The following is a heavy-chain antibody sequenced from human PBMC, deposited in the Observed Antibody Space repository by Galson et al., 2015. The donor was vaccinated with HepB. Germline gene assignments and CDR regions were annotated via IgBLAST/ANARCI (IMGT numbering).Heavy chain of an antibody. CDR1: GYSFTSYW. Sequence: QSGAEVKKPGESLKISCKGSGYSFTSYWIGWVRQMPGKGLEWMGIIYPGDSDTRYSPSFQGQVTISADKSISTAYLQWSSLKASDTAMYYCARMDTAMVTWNDAFDIWGQGTMVTVSS. V-gene: IGHV5-51*03. D-gene: IGHD5-18*01. J-gene: IGHJ3*02. CDR2: IYPGDSDT. CDR3: ARMDTAMVTWNDAFDI.